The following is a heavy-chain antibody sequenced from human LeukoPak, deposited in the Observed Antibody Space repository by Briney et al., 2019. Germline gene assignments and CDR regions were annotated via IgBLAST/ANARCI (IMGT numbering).Heavy chain of an antibody. CDR3: ARGLVFDP. J-gene: IGHJ5*02. CDR1: GFTFSSYG. CDR2: IWYDGSNK. V-gene: IGHV3-33*01. Sequence: GGSLRLSCAASGFTFSSYGMHWVSQAPGKGLEWVAVIWYDGSNKYYADSVKGRFTISRDNSKNTLYLQMDSLRAEDTAVYYCARGLVFDPWGQGTLVTVSS.